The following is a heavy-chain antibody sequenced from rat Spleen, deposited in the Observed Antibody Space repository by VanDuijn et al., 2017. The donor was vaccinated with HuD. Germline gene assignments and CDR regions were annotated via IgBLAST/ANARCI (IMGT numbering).Heavy chain of an antibody. V-gene: IGHV5-25*01. CDR3: AGHARENYYSGPFPY. Sequence: EVQLVESGGGLVQPGRSLTLSCAASGFTFSNYDMAWVRQAPTKGLEWVASISTSGGTTYYRDSVKGRFTVSRDNPKSTLYLQMDSLRSEDTATYYCAGHARENYYSGPFPYWGQGTLVTVSS. J-gene: IGHJ3*01. CDR1: GFTFSNYD. D-gene: IGHD1-1*01. CDR2: ISTSGGTT.